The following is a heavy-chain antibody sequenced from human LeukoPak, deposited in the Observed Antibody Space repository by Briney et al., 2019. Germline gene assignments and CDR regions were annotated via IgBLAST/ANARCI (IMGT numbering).Heavy chain of an antibody. V-gene: IGHV1-2*02. J-gene: IGHJ5*02. Sequence: ASVKVSCKASGYTFTGYYMHWVRQAPGQGLEWMGWINPNSGGTNYAQKLQGRVTMTTDTSTSTAYMELRSLRSDDMAVYYCARVGSSSLPFWFDPWGQGTLVTVSS. D-gene: IGHD6-6*01. CDR2: INPNSGGT. CDR1: GYTFTGYY. CDR3: ARVGSSSLPFWFDP.